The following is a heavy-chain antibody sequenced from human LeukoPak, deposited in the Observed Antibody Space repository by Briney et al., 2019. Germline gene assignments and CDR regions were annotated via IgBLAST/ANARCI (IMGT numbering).Heavy chain of an antibody. J-gene: IGHJ4*02. CDR2: ISWDSGNI. CDR1: GFTFDDYA. V-gene: IGHV3-9*01. Sequence: PGRSLRLSCAASGFTFDDYAMHWVRQAPGKGLEWVSGISWDSGNIGYADSVKGRFTISRDNAKNSLYLQMNSLRIEDTALYYCAKVGYSGYDTFDYWGQGTLVTVSS. D-gene: IGHD5-12*01. CDR3: AKVGYSGYDTFDY.